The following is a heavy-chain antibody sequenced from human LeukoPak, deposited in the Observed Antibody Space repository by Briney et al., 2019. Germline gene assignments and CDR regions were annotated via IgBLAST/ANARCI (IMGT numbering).Heavy chain of an antibody. D-gene: IGHD2-15*01. CDR3: AREDIVVVGWFDP. V-gene: IGHV1-18*04. CDR2: MNPNSGNT. Sequence: ASVKVSCKASGYTLTGYYMHWVRQAPGQGLEWMGWMNPNSGNTNYAQKLQGRVTMTTDTPTSTAYMELRSLRSDDTAVYYCAREDIVVVGWFDPWGQGTLVTVSS. CDR1: GYTLTGYY. J-gene: IGHJ5*02.